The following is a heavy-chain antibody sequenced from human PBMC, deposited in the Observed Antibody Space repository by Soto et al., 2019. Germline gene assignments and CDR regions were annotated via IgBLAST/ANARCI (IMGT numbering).Heavy chain of an antibody. J-gene: IGHJ5*02. Sequence: PSETLSLTCTVSGGSISSYYWSWIRQPPGKGLEWIGYIYYSGSTNYNPSLKSRVTISVDTSKNQFSLDLSSVTAADTAVYYCARDGSGNYYPRYFGPWGQGSLVTVAS. CDR3: ARDGSGNYYPRYFGP. D-gene: IGHD3-10*01. CDR1: GGSISSYY. V-gene: IGHV4-59*12. CDR2: IYYSGST.